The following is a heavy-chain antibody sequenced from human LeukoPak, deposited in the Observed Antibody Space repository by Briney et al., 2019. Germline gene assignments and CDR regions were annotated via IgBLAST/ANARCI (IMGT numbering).Heavy chain of an antibody. J-gene: IGHJ5*02. V-gene: IGHV4-61*02. Sequence: PSETLSLTCTVSGGSISSGSYYWSWIRQPAGKGLEWIGRIYTSGSTNYNPSLKSRVTISVDTSKNQFSLKLSSVTAADTAVYYCARDAYYGSGPNENWFDPWGQGTLVTVSS. CDR2: IYTSGST. D-gene: IGHD3-10*01. CDR1: GGSISSGSYY. CDR3: ARDAYYGSGPNENWFDP.